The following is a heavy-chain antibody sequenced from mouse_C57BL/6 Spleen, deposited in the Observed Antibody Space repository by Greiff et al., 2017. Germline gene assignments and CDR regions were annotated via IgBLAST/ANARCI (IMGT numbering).Heavy chain of an antibody. CDR3: AREAGFYAMDY. CDR2: ISYDGSN. J-gene: IGHJ4*01. D-gene: IGHD4-1*01. Sequence: EVKVEESGPGLVKPSQSLSLTCSVTGYSITSGYYWNWIRQFPGNKLEWMGYISYDGSNNYNPSLKNRISITRDTSKNQFFLKLNSVTTEDTATYYCAREAGFYAMDYWGQGTSVTVSS. CDR1: GYSITSGYY. V-gene: IGHV3-6*01.